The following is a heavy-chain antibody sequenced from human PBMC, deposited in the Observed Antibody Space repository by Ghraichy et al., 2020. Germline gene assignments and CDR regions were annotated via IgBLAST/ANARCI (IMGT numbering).Heavy chain of an antibody. J-gene: IGHJ3*01. CDR2: VYSLANS. CDR3: ARRPSDYGSGRDAFDL. V-gene: IGHV4-39*01. D-gene: IGHD3-10*01. Sequence: SETLSLTCTVSGGSISSSSDFWSWLRQPPGQGLVWIGPVYSLANSYFNPSLKSRATISVESSKSQFSLTLRSVTAAAAAVYYCARRPSDYGSGRDAFDLWGQGTMVTVSS. CDR1: GGSISSSSDF.